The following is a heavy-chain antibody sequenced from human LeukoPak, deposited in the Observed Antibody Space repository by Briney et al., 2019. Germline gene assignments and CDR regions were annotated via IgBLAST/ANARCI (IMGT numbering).Heavy chain of an antibody. CDR3: AKDRYSGLNTIDY. CDR1: EFTFSTYG. V-gene: IGHV3-30*18. Sequence: GGSLRLSCAASEFTFSTYGMHWVRQAPGKGLEWVAVISYDGSYKFYADSVKGRFTISRDNSKSTLYLQLNSLRAEDTAVYYCAKDRYSGLNTIDYWGQGTLVTVSS. D-gene: IGHD6-13*01. CDR2: ISYDGSYK. J-gene: IGHJ4*02.